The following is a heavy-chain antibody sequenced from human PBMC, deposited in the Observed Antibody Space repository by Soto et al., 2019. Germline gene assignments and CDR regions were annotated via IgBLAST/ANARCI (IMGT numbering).Heavy chain of an antibody. J-gene: IGHJ4*02. CDR3: ARGTVGLSDY. V-gene: IGHV3-74*01. CDR2: ISADGSSR. Sequence: EVQLVESGGGLVQPGGSLRLSCAASGFTFSSYGMHWVRQGPGKGLVWVSRISADGSSRTHADSVKGRFTISRDNAKNTLYLQMDSLRAEDTAVYYCARGTVGLSDYWGQGTLVTVSS. CDR1: GFTFSSYG. D-gene: IGHD4-4*01.